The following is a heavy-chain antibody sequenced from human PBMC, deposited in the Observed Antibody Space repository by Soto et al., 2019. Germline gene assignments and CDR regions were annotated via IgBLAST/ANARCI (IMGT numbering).Heavy chain of an antibody. CDR3: AREEGFRITMDRGRWFDP. J-gene: IGHJ5*02. V-gene: IGHV1-2*02. CDR1: GYTFTGYY. CDR2: VNPISGDT. D-gene: IGHD3-10*01. Sequence: ASVKVSCKASGYTFTGYYLHWVRQAPGQGLEWMGWVNPISGDTNYAQEFQDRVIMTRDRSITTVHMELSRLRSDDTAVYYCAREEGFRITMDRGRWFDPWGQGTLVTVSS.